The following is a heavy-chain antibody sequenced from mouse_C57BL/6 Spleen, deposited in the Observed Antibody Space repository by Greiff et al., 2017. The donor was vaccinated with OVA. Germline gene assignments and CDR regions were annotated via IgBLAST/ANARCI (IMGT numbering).Heavy chain of an antibody. CDR1: GYTFPGYW. J-gene: IGHJ2*01. D-gene: IGHD1-1*02. CDR2: IHPADSDT. Sequence: QVQLKQPGAELVKPGASVKVSCKASGYTFPGYWMHWVKQRPGQGLEWIGRIHPADSDTNYNQKFKGKATLTVDKSSMTAYMQLSSLTSEDSAVYYCVSGPGIDYWGQGTTLTVSS. CDR3: VSGPGIDY. V-gene: IGHV1-74*01.